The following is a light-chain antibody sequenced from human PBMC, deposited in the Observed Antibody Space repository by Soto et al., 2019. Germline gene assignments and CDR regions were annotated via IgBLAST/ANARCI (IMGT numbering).Light chain of an antibody. Sequence: DIVMTQSPDSLAVSLGERATINCKSSQSVLYNSNNKNFLAWYQQKPGQPPRLLIYWASTRESGVPDRFSGSGSGTDFTLPISSLQAEDVAVYYCQQYYNTPLFTFGPGTKVDIK. CDR3: QQYYNTPLFT. CDR2: WAS. J-gene: IGKJ3*01. V-gene: IGKV4-1*01. CDR1: QSVLYNSNNKNF.